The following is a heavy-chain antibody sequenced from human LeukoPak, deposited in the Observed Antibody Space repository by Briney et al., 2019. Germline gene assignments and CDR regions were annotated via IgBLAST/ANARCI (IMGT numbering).Heavy chain of an antibody. D-gene: IGHD6-6*01. Sequence: ASVKVSCKASGCTFSSYAISWVRQAPGQGLEWMGGIIPIFGTANYAQKFQGRVTITADESTSTAYMELSSLRSEDTAVYYCARGGGPRIAARRGARNYYSDYWGQGTLVPVSS. V-gene: IGHV1-69*13. CDR3: ARGGGPRIAARRGARNYYSDY. J-gene: IGHJ4*02. CDR2: IIPIFGTA. CDR1: GCTFSSYA.